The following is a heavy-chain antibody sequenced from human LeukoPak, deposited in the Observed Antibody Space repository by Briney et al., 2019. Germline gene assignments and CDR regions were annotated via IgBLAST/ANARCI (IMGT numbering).Heavy chain of an antibody. J-gene: IGHJ4*02. CDR2: IYYSGST. CDR3: ARTPADFWSDYPEYYFDY. CDR1: GGSISSYY. V-gene: IGHV4-59*08. D-gene: IGHD3-3*01. Sequence: SETLSLTCTVSGGSISSYYWSWIRQPPGKGLEWIGYIYYSGSTNYNPSLKSRVTISVDTSKNQFSLKLSSVTAADTAVYYCARTPADFWSDYPEYYFDYWGQGTLVTVSS.